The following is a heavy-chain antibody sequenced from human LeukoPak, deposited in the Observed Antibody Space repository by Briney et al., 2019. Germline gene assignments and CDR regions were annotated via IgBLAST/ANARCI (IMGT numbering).Heavy chain of an antibody. V-gene: IGHV1-2*02. CDR3: ARDRDGSGSYNWFDP. J-gene: IGHJ5*02. CDR1: GYIFTGYY. Sequence: ASVKVSCKASGYIFTGYYMHWVRQAPGQGLEWMGWINPNSGDTNYAQKFQGRVTMTRDTSISTAYMELSRLRSDDTAVYYCARDRDGSGSYNWFDPWGQGTLVTVSS. D-gene: IGHD3-10*01. CDR2: INPNSGDT.